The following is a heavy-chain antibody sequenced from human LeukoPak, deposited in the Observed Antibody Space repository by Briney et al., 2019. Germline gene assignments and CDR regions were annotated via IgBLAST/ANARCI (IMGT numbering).Heavy chain of an antibody. V-gene: IGHV4-4*09. D-gene: IGHD3-10*01. J-gene: IGHJ6*03. CDR1: GGSISSYY. CDR3: ARLWHGSGSYYNAPFWYYYCYMDV. CDR2: IYTSGST. Sequence: SETLSLTCTVSGGSISSYYWSWIRQPPGKGLEWIGYIYTSGSTNYNPSLKSRVTISVDTSKNQFSLKLSPVTAADTAVYYCARLWHGSGSYYNAPFWYYYCYMDVWGKGTTVTVSS.